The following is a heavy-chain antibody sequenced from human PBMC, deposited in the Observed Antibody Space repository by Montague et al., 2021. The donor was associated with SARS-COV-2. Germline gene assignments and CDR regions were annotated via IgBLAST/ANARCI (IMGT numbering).Heavy chain of an antibody. CDR2: IFYSGTT. J-gene: IGHJ4*02. V-gene: IGHV4-39*01. CDR1: GASISSSENS. CDR3: ARHVTFGGAVVALDY. D-gene: IGHD3-16*02. Sequence: SETLSLTCTVSGASISSSENSWGWIRQSPGKGLEWFGRIFYSGTTYFNPSLRSRIAISVDTSKNQFSLKVTSVTAADTAVYYCARHVTFGGAVVALDYWGQGHLVSVSS.